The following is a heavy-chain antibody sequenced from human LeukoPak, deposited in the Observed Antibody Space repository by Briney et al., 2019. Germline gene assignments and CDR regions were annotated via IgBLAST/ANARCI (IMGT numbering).Heavy chain of an antibody. Sequence: SETLSLTCTVSGGSISSSSYYWGWIRQPPGKGLEWIGSIYYSGSAYYNPSLKSRVTISVDTSKNQFSLKLSSVTAADTAVYYCARASGYSSGWYWFDPWGQGTLVTVSS. CDR1: GGSISSSSYY. V-gene: IGHV4-39*01. CDR3: ARASGYSSGWYWFDP. J-gene: IGHJ5*02. D-gene: IGHD6-19*01. CDR2: IYYSGSA.